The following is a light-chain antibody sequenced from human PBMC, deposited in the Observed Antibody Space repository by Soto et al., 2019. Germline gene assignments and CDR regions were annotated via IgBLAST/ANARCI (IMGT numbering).Light chain of an antibody. J-gene: IGKJ3*01. CDR3: QQSHSTPT. V-gene: IGKV1-39*01. CDR1: QSISSY. CDR2: AAS. Sequence: DIQMTQSPSSLSASVGDRVTITCRASQSISSYLNWYQQKPGKAPKLLIYAASSLQSGVPSRFSGSGYGTDFTLTISSLQPEDFATYYCQQSHSTPTFGTGTKVDI.